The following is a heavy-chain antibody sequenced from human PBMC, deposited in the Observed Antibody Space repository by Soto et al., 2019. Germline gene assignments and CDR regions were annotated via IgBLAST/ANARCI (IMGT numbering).Heavy chain of an antibody. CDR2: IYHGVST. CDR1: GYSISSGSY. V-gene: IGHV4-38-2*01. Sequence: SQTLSLTCAMSGYSISSGSYWGWLRHPPGEALEWIGSIYHGVSTYYNPYLNSRVTLSIDMTNNHVSLILTSVTAADTAVYYCARVAPWVPYYYDSSPYTFENWFDPWGQGTLLTVSS. D-gene: IGHD3-22*01. J-gene: IGHJ5*02. CDR3: ARVAPWVPYYYDSSPYTFENWFDP.